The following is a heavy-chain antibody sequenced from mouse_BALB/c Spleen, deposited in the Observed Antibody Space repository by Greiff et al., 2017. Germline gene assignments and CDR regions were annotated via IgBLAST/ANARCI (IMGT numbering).Heavy chain of an antibody. Sequence: ASGPGLVKPSQSLSLTCPVTGYPITSDYAWNWNRQFPGNKLEWMGYISYSGSTSYNPSLKSRISITRDTSKNQFFLQLNSVTTEDTTTYYCARLGGCAMDYWGQGTSVTVSS. J-gene: IGHJ4*01. CDR3: ARLGGCAMDY. V-gene: IGHV3-2*02. CDR2: ISYSGST. D-gene: IGHD4-1*01. CDR1: GYPITSDYA.